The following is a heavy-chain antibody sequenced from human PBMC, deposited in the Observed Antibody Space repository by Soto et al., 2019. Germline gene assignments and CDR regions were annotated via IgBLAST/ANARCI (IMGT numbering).Heavy chain of an antibody. V-gene: IGHV1-3*01. J-gene: IGHJ4*02. CDR2: INAGNGNT. CDR3: ARGPSPLIDY. Sequence: QVQLVQSGAEVKKPGASVKVSCKASGYTFTSYAMHWVRQAPGQGLEWMGWINAGNGNTKYSQKFQGRVTIIRDTSASTAYTELSSLRSEDTAVYCCARGPSPLIDYWGQGTMVTVSS. CDR1: GYTFTSYA.